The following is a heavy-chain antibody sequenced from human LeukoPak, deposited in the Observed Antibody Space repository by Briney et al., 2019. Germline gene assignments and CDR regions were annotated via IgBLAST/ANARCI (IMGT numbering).Heavy chain of an antibody. CDR1: GFTFSSYG. J-gene: IGHJ6*02. Sequence: GRSLRLSCAASGFTFSSYGMHWVRQAPGKGLEWVAVISYDGSNKYYADSVKGRFTISRDNSKNTLYLQMNSLRAEDTAVYYCAKDGRPRYCSGGSCPWGMDVWGQGTTVTVSS. CDR3: AKDGRPRYCSGGSCPWGMDV. CDR2: ISYDGSNK. V-gene: IGHV3-30*18. D-gene: IGHD2-15*01.